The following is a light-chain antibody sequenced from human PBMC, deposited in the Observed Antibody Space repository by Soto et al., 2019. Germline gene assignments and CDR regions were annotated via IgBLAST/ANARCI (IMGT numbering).Light chain of an antibody. Sequence: EIQLSKYPSSLSASVGDRVTITCRASQSISSYLNWYQQKPGQAPKLLIYAASTLQSGVPSRFSGSGSGTDFTPTISGLLPEEFAIYYCQQSFTTPITFGQETRLQIE. V-gene: IGKV1-39*01. J-gene: IGKJ5*01. CDR1: QSISSY. CDR3: QQSFTTPIT. CDR2: AAS.